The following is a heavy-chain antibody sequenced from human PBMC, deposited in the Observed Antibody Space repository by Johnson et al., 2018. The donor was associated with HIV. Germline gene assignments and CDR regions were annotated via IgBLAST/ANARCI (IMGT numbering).Heavy chain of an antibody. CDR2: ISSSGSTI. D-gene: IGHD1-26*01. CDR3: AKGYSGSYGLDAFDI. J-gene: IGHJ3*02. V-gene: IGHV3-48*01. Sequence: VQLVESGGGVVQPGRSLRLSCAASGFIFNSYGMHWVRQGPGKGLEWISYISSSGSTIYYADSVKGRFTISRDNSKNTLYLQMNSLRVEDTAVYYCAKGYSGSYGLDAFDIWGQGTMVTVSS. CDR1: GFIFNSYG.